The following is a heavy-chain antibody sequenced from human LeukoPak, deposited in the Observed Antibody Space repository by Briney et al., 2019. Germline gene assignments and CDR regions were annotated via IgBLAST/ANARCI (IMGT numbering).Heavy chain of an antibody. V-gene: IGHV4-4*07. CDR2: IYTSGST. D-gene: IGHD3-22*01. Sequence: SPETLSLTCTVSGGSISSYFCNWIRQSAGKGLEWIGRIYTSGSTNYNPSLKSRVTMSVDTSKNQFSLKLSSVTAADTAVYYCARETRDSIGYYCDYWGQGTLVTVSS. J-gene: IGHJ4*02. CDR3: ARETRDSIGYYCDY. CDR1: GGSISSYF.